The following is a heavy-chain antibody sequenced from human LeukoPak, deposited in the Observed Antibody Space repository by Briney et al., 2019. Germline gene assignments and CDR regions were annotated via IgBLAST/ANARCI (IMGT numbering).Heavy chain of an antibody. J-gene: IGHJ4*02. D-gene: IGHD1-26*01. Sequence: GGSLRLSCAASGFTFDEYVMNWVRQAPGKGLEWVSGIYWNGDSTGYADSVKGRFTISRDNAKNSLYLQMNSLRAEDTALYYCARMGGTYSPFDSWGQGTLVTVSS. CDR3: ARMGGTYSPFDS. V-gene: IGHV3-20*04. CDR2: IYWNGDST. CDR1: GFTFDEYV.